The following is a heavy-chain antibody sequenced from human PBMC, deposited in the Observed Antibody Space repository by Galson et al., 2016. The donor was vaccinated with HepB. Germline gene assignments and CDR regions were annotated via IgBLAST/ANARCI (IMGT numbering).Heavy chain of an antibody. V-gene: IGHV1-2*04. CDR3: AREGGYSSSSGYFYYGMDV. CDR1: GYTFTGYY. CDR2: INPNTGDT. D-gene: IGHD6-13*01. J-gene: IGHJ6*02. Sequence: SVKVSCKASGYTFTGYYMHWARQAPGQGLEWMGWINPNTGDTNYGQKFQGWVTMTRDTSINTAYMELSRLKSDDTAVYYCAREGGYSSSSGYFYYGMDVWGQGTTVTVAS.